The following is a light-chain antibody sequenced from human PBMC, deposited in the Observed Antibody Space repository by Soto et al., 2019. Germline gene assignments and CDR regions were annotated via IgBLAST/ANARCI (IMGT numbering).Light chain of an antibody. J-gene: IGKJ1*01. CDR3: QQHNVWPAT. CDR2: GAS. V-gene: IGKV3-15*01. Sequence: EIVLTQSPGTLSLSPGERATLSCRASQSVSNNYLAWYQQKPGQAPRLLIYGASTRATGVPARFSGSGSGTEFTLTISSLQSEDFAVYYCQQHNVWPATFGQGTKVDI. CDR1: QSVSNN.